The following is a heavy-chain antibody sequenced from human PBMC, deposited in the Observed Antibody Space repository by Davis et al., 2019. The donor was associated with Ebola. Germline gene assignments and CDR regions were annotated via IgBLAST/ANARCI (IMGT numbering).Heavy chain of an antibody. D-gene: IGHD3-22*01. V-gene: IGHV4-31*03. CDR3: AKDLRYDSSGYDYYFYMDV. J-gene: IGHJ6*03. Sequence: PSETLSLTCTVSGGSISRGGSYWTWIRQHPGKGLEWIGYIYYSGSTYYKPSLKSRVTISLDTSKNQFSLNLYSVPAADTAVYYCAKDLRYDSSGYDYYFYMDVWGKGTTVTVSS. CDR2: IYYSGST. CDR1: GGSISRGGSY.